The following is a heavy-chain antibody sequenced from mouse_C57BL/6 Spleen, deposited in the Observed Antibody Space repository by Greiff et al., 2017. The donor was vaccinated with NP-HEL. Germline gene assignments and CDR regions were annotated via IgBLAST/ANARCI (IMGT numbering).Heavy chain of an antibody. D-gene: IGHD2-4*01. CDR1: GYTFTSYW. J-gene: IGHJ3*01. Sequence: QVQLQQPGAELVKPGASVKVSCKASGYTFTSYWMHWVKQRPGQGLEWIGRIHPSDSDTNSNQKFKGKATLTVDKSSSTAYMQLSSLTSEDSAVYDCAIFYEYDAWFAYWGQGTLVTVSA. CDR2: IHPSDSDT. V-gene: IGHV1-74*01. CDR3: AIFYEYDAWFAY.